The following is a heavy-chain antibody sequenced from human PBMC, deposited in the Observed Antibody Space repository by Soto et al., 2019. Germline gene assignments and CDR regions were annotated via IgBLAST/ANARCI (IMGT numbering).Heavy chain of an antibody. CDR2: ISGSGGST. J-gene: IGHJ6*02. V-gene: IGHV3-23*01. CDR3: ARDVLRYFDWFRPRDYYGMDV. Sequence: GSLRLSCAASGFTFSSYAMSWVRQAPGKGLEWVSAISGSGGSTYYADSVKGRFTISRDNSKNTLYLQMNSLRAEDTAVYYCARDVLRYFDWFRPRDYYGMDVWGQGTTVTVSS. CDR1: GFTFSSYA. D-gene: IGHD3-9*01.